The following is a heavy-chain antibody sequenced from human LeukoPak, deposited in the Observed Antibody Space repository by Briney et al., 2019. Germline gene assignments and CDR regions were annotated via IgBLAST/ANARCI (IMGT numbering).Heavy chain of an antibody. Sequence: PSETLSLTCAVYRGSFSGYYWSWIRQPPGKGLEWVSSISSSSSYIYYADSVKGRFTISRDNAKNSLYLQMNSLRAEDTAVYYCARDNWNTEWGQGTLVTVSS. D-gene: IGHD1/OR15-1a*01. J-gene: IGHJ4*02. CDR3: ARDNWNTE. V-gene: IGHV3-21*01. CDR1: RGSFSGYY. CDR2: ISSSSSYI.